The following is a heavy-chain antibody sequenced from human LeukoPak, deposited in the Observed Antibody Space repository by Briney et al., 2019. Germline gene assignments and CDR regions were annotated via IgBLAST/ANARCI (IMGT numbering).Heavy chain of an antibody. CDR1: GFIFRSYW. D-gene: IGHD6-13*01. V-gene: IGHV3-48*04. J-gene: IGHJ4*02. CDR3: AGRDSSWDY. CDR2: ISSSGSTI. Sequence: GGSLRLSCAASGFIFRSYWMNWVRQAPGKGLEWVSYISSSGSTIYYADSVKGRFTISRDNAKNSLYLQMNSLRAEDTAVYYCAGRDSSWDYWGQGTLVTVSS.